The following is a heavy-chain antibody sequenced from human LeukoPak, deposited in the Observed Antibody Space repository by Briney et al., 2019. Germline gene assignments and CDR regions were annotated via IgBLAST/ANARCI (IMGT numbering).Heavy chain of an antibody. V-gene: IGHV4-34*01. CDR1: GFTFSNAW. D-gene: IGHD1-26*01. Sequence: GSVRLSCAASGFTFSNAWMSWVRQPPGKGLEWIGEINHSGSTNYNPSLKSRVTISVDTSKNQFSLKLSSVTAADTAVYYCARVRGWELLRSFDYWGQGTLVTVSS. CDR3: ARVRGWELLRSFDY. J-gene: IGHJ4*02. CDR2: INHSGST.